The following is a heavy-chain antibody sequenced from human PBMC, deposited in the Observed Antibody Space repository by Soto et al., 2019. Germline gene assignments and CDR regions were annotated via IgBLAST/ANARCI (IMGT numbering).Heavy chain of an antibody. D-gene: IGHD2-2*01. V-gene: IGHV4-34*01. CDR3: ARHCSSTSCYYYYFDY. CDR1: GGSFSGYY. J-gene: IGHJ4*02. Sequence: SETLSLTCAVYGGSFSGYYWSWIRQPPGKGLEWIGEINHSGSTNYNPSLKSRVTISVDTSKNQFSLKLSSVTAADTAVYYCARHCSSTSCYYYYFDYWGQGTLVTVSS. CDR2: INHSGST.